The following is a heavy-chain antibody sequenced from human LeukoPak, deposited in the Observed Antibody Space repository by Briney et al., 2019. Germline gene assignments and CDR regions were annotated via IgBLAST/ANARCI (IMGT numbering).Heavy chain of an antibody. CDR3: ARDRGLSWFGDQGCYYYYMDV. CDR2: IYYSGST. J-gene: IGHJ6*03. V-gene: IGHV4-31*03. D-gene: IGHD3-10*01. CDR1: GGSISSGGYY. Sequence: SETLSLTCTVSGGSISSGGYYWSWIRQHPGKGLEWIGYIYYSGSTCYNPSLKSRVTISVDTSKNQFSLKLSSVTAADTAVYYCARDRGLSWFGDQGCYYYYMDVWGKGTTVTVSS.